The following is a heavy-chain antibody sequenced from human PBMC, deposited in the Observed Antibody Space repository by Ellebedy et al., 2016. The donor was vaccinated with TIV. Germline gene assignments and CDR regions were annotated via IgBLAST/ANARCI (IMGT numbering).Heavy chain of an antibody. J-gene: IGHJ6*02. D-gene: IGHD3-3*01. CDR3: ARDGELERSYAMDV. CDR2: ISGSGDST. V-gene: IGHV3-23*01. Sequence: PGGSLRLSCAASGFSFRSYAMSWVRQAPGKGLEWVPGISGSGDSTSYADSVKGRFTISRDNPKNTLYLQMNSLRVEDTAVYYCARDGELERSYAMDVWGQGTTVTVSS. CDR1: GFSFRSYA.